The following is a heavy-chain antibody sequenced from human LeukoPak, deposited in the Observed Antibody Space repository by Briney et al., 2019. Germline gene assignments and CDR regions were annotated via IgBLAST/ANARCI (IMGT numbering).Heavy chain of an antibody. V-gene: IGHV5-51*01. J-gene: IGHJ6*03. CDR2: IYPGDSDT. CDR3: ARLPKYCSSTSCPRKFYYYMDV. D-gene: IGHD2-2*01. CDR1: GYSFTSYW. Sequence: GESLKISCKGSGYSFTSYWIGWVRQMPGKGLEWMGIIYPGDSDTRYSPSFQGQVTISADKSISTAYLQWSSLQASDTAMYYCARLPKYCSSTSCPRKFYYYMDVWGKGTTVTVSS.